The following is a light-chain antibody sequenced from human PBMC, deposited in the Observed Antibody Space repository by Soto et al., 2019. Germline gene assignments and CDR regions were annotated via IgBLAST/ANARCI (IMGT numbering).Light chain of an antibody. J-gene: IGKJ4*01. CDR3: QQYNDWPGT. CDR2: GAS. V-gene: IGKV3-15*01. Sequence: IVMTQSPATLPVSPGERATLSCRTSQSVNSHLAWYQHKPGQAPRLLIYGASSRATGIPTRFSGSGSGTEFTLTIDSLQAEDFAMYFCQQYNDWPGTFGGGTKVEFK. CDR1: QSVNSH.